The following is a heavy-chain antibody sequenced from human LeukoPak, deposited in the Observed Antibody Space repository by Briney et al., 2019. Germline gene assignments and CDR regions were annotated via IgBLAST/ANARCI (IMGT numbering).Heavy chain of an antibody. D-gene: IGHD3-10*01. J-gene: IGHJ4*02. CDR3: ARGREMHGGSETKLYDY. CDR2: ISPRSGDT. CDR1: GYSFTDYY. V-gene: IGHV1-2*02. Sequence: ASVKVSCKASGYSFTDYYMHWVRQAPGQGLEWMGWISPRSGDTSYAQKFQGRVTMTRDTSINTVDMDLSGLTSDDTAVFYCARGREMHGGSETKLYDYWGQGTLVTVSS.